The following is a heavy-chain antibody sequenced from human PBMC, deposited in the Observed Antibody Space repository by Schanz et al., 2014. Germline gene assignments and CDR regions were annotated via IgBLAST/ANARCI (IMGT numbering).Heavy chain of an antibody. CDR2: IRYDGSNK. J-gene: IGHJ6*02. V-gene: IGHV3-30*02. CDR1: GFTFSAHA. CDR3: AKDPYGMDV. Sequence: VLLVDSGGGLVQPGGSLRLSCGASGFTFSAHAMSWVRQAPGKGPEWVAFIRYDGSNKYYADSVKGRFTISRDNSKNTLYLQMNSLRAEDTAVYYCAKDPYGMDVWGQGTTVTVSS.